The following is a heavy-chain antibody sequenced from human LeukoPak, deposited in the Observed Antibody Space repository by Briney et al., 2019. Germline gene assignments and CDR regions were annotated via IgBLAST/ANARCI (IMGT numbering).Heavy chain of an antibody. CDR3: ARETTMTTYYFDY. CDR1: GFTFSDYY. CDR2: ISSSGSTI. D-gene: IGHD4-17*01. J-gene: IGHJ4*02. Sequence: PGGSLRLSCAASGFTFSDYYMSWIRQAPGKGLEGGSYISSSGSTIYYADSVKGRFTISRDNAKNSLYLQMNSLRAEDTAVYYCARETTMTTYYFDYWGQGTLVTVSS. V-gene: IGHV3-11*01.